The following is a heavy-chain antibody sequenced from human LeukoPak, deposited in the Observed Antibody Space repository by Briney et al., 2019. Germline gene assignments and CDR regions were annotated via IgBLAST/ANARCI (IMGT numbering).Heavy chain of an antibody. CDR3: ARGTYYDRSGCYLDY. J-gene: IGHJ4*02. CDR1: GFTFNSYW. D-gene: IGHD3-22*01. Sequence: PGGSLRLSCAASGFTFNSYWMHWVRQAPGKGLVWVSRINTDGRGTSYADSVKGRFTISRDNAKNTLYLQMNSLRAEDTAVYYCARGTYYDRSGCYLDYWGQGTLVPVSS. CDR2: INTDGRGT. V-gene: IGHV3-74*01.